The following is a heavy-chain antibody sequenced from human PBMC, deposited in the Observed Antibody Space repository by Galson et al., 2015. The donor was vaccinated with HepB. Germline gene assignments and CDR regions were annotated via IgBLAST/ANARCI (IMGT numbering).Heavy chain of an antibody. V-gene: IGHV3-9*01. D-gene: IGHD6-19*01. J-gene: IGHJ3*02. CDR1: GFTFDDYA. CDR3: AKDMRPQWLATDDVFDI. CDR2: ISWNGGGI. Sequence: SLRLSCAASGFTFDDYAMHWVRQAPGKGLEWVSSISWNGGGIGYADSVKGRFTISRDNAKNSLSLQMNSLRPEDTALYYCAKDMRPQWLATDDVFDIWGQGTMVTVSS.